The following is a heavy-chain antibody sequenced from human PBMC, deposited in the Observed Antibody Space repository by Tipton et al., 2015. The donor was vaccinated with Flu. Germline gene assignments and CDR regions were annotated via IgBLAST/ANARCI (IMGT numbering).Heavy chain of an antibody. CDR1: GGSISSGDYY. D-gene: IGHD1/OR15-1a*01. CDR2: IYYSGST. J-gene: IGHJ4*02. V-gene: IGHV4-30-4*01. Sequence: TLSLTCTVSGGSISSGDYYWSWIRQPPGKGLEWIGYIYYSGSTYYNPSLKCRVTISVDTSKNQFSLKLSSVTAADTAVYYCAREIRTTGTTPECYFDYWGQGTLVTVSS. CDR3: AREIRTTGTTPECYFDY.